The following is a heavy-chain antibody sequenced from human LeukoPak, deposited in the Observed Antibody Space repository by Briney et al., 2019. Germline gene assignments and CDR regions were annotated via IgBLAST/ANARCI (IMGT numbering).Heavy chain of an antibody. CDR3: ARDLRAFRDGYKNSNYYLAY. CDR1: GYTFTGYY. CDR2: INPSGGIT. J-gene: IGHJ4*02. D-gene: IGHD5-24*01. Sequence: ASVKVSCKASGYTFTGYYMHWVRQAPGQGLEWMGIINPSGGITNYAQKFQGRVTMTRDMSTSTAYMELRSLRSDDTAVYYCARDLRAFRDGYKNSNYYLAYWGQGTLVTVSS. V-gene: IGHV1-46*01.